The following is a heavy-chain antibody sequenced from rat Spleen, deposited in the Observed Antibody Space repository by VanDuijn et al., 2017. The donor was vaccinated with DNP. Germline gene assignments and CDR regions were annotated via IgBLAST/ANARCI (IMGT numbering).Heavy chain of an antibody. CDR2: MSPTTRSS. CDR1: GFSFRDYD. CDR3: TRGGTYYFDY. V-gene: IGHV5-27*01. J-gene: IGHJ2*01. D-gene: IGHD1-11*01. Sequence: EVQLVESGGDLVQPGRSLRLSCVASGFSFRDYDMALVRQAPTKGLEWVACMSPTTRSSYYRDSVRGRFTVSRDDSTSTLYLQMDSLRSEDTATYYCTRGGTYYFDYWGQGVMVTVSS.